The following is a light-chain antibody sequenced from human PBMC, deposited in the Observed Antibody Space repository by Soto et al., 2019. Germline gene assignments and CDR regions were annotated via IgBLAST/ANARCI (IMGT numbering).Light chain of an antibody. CDR1: SSNIGSLS. CDR2: SDY. V-gene: IGLV1-44*01. CDR3: AAWNGTLNGLYV. Sequence: QSVLTQPPSASGTPGQRVTISCSGSSSNIGSLSVDWYQHLPGTAPKLLIYSDYQRPSGVPDRFSGSKSGTSASLAISGLQSEDDADHYCAAWNGTLNGLYVFGTGTKLTVL. J-gene: IGLJ1*01.